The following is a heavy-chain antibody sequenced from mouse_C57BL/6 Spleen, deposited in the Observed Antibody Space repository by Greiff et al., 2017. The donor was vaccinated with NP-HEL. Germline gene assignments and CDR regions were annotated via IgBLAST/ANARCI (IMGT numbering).Heavy chain of an antibody. CDR2: ISSGSSTI. V-gene: IGHV5-17*01. CDR1: GFTFSDYG. J-gene: IGHJ2*01. Sequence: EVHLVESGGGLVKPGGSLKLSCAASGFTFSDYGMHWVRQAPEKGLAWVAYISSGSSTIYYADTVQGRFTISRDNAKNTLFLKMTSLKSEDTSMYYCAMDGNQFYFDYWGQGTTLTVSS. D-gene: IGHD2-1*01. CDR3: AMDGNQFYFDY.